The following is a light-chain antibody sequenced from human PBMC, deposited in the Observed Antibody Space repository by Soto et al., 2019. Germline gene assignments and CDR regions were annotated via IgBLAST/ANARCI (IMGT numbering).Light chain of an antibody. CDR3: QQYNSLPLWT. J-gene: IGKJ1*01. V-gene: IGKV3-15*01. Sequence: IVLSQSPTPLSGSKRARATLSCRASQSIRSNLAWYQQKNGQAPRLLIYDASTRATGIPARFSGSGSGTAFTLTISSLQSEDFAVYYCQQYNSLPLWTFCQG. CDR2: DAS. CDR1: QSIRSN.